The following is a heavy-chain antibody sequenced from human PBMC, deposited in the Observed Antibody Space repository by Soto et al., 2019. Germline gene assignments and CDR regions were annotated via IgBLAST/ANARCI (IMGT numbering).Heavy chain of an antibody. J-gene: IGHJ4*02. V-gene: IGHV4-34*01. Sequence: QVQLQQWGAGLLKPSETLSLNCAVNGGSLSGYYWSWIRQPPGKGLEWIGEIKDGGRTNYRPSPKSRAIISSDTPNNPFTLRVYSVTAADTGVYYCARCQECVVATHWDQGTLVTVSS. D-gene: IGHD5-12*01. CDR2: IKDGGRT. CDR3: ARCQECVVATH. CDR1: GGSLSGYY.